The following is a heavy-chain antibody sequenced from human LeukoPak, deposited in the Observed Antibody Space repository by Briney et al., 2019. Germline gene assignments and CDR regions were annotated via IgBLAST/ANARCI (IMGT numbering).Heavy chain of an antibody. D-gene: IGHD3-10*01. V-gene: IGHV3-48*02. CDR3: ARDRVTGAFDI. J-gene: IGHJ3*02. Sequence: GGSLRLSCAASGFSISSYNMNWVRQAPGKGLERLSYINSNSDIMYYADSVKGRFTISRDNAKNSLYLQVNSLRDEDTAVYYCARDRVTGAFDIWGQGTLVTVSS. CDR2: INSNSDIM. CDR1: GFSISSYN.